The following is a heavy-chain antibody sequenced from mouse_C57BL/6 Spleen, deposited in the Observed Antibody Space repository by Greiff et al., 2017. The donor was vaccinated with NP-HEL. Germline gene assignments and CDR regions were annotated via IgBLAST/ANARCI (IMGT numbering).Heavy chain of an antibody. J-gene: IGHJ3*01. Sequence: QVQLQQPGAELVKPGASVKLSCKASGYTFTSYWMQWVKQRPGQGLEWIGEIDPSDSYTNYNQKFKGKATLTVDTSSSTAYMQLSSLTSEDSAVYYCAMLRDYSNSGFAYWGQGTLVTVSA. CDR1: GYTFTSYW. CDR3: AMLRDYSNSGFAY. CDR2: IDPSDSYT. V-gene: IGHV1-50*01. D-gene: IGHD2-5*01.